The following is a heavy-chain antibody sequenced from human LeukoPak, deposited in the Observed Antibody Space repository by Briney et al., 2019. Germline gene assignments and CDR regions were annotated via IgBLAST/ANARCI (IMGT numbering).Heavy chain of an antibody. J-gene: IGHJ5*01. CDR2: ISWNSGSI. CDR3: AKGSRGYPPYNWFDP. CDR1: GFTFDDYA. Sequence: PGRSLRLSCAASGFTFDDYAMHWVRQAPGKGLEWVSGISWNSGSIGYADSVKGRFTISRDNAKDSLYLQMNSLRAEDTALYYCAKGSRGYPPYNWFDPWGQGTLVTVSS. D-gene: IGHD3-22*01. V-gene: IGHV3-9*01.